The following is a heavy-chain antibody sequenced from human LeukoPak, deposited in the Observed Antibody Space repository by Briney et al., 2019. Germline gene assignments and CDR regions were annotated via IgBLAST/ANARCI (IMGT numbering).Heavy chain of an antibody. CDR1: GGSISSYY. V-gene: IGHV4-59*01. D-gene: IGHD3-10*01. Sequence: SETLSLTCTVSGGSISSYYWSWIRQPPGKGLEWIGYIYYSGSTNYNPSLKSRVTISVDTSKNQFSLKLSSVTAADTAVYFCARGLYGSGLYWGQGTLVTVSS. CDR3: ARGLYGSGLY. CDR2: IYYSGST. J-gene: IGHJ4*02.